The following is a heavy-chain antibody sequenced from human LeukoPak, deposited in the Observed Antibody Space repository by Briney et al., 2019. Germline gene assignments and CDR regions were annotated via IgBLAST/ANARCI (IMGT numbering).Heavy chain of an antibody. Sequence: GGSLRISCAASGFTFCNAWMTWVRQAPGEGLECVGRIKSKTDGGTTDYAAPVKGRFTISRDDSKNTLYLQMNSLKTEDTAVYYCTTPPGNYYAWAYFQHWGQGTLVTVSS. D-gene: IGHD1-26*01. CDR2: IKSKTDGGTT. CDR3: TTPPGNYYAWAYFQH. CDR1: GFTFCNAW. J-gene: IGHJ1*01. V-gene: IGHV3-15*01.